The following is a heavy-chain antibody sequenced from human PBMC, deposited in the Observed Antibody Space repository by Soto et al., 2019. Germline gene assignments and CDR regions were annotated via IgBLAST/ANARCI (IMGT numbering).Heavy chain of an antibody. Sequence: GGSLRLSCSASGFTFSSYAMHWVRQAPGKGLEYVSAISSNGGSTYYADSVKGRFTISRDNSKNTLYLQMSSLRAEDTAVYYCVKEMRLQKEYYFDYWGQGTLVTVSS. CDR2: ISSNGGST. J-gene: IGHJ4*02. CDR3: VKEMRLQKEYYFDY. D-gene: IGHD6-25*01. V-gene: IGHV3-64D*08. CDR1: GFTFSSYA.